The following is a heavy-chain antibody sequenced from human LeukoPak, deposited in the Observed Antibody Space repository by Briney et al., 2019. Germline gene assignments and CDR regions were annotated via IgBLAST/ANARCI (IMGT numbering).Heavy chain of an antibody. D-gene: IGHD3-22*01. V-gene: IGHV4-59*01. J-gene: IGHJ3*02. CDR2: IYYIGST. CDR1: GGSISSYY. CDR3: ARLSSGSRSDAFDI. Sequence: SETLSLTCTVSGGSISSYYWSWVRQPPGKGLEWIGYIYYIGSTNCNPSLKSRVTISVDASKNQFSLKLSSVTAADTAVYYCARLSSGSRSDAFDIWGQGTMVTVSS.